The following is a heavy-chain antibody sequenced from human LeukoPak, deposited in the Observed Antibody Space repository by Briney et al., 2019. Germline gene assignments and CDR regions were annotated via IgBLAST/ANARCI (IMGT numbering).Heavy chain of an antibody. CDR1: GGSISSGSYY. J-gene: IGHJ4*02. V-gene: IGHV4-61*02. D-gene: IGHD1-26*01. Sequence: SETLSLTCTVSGGSISSGSYYWSWLRQPAGKGLEWIGRIYTSGSTNYNPSLKSRVTISVDTSKNQFSLKLSSVTAADTAVYYCARAPPGATDYFDYWGQGTLVTVSS. CDR3: ARAPPGATDYFDY. CDR2: IYTSGST.